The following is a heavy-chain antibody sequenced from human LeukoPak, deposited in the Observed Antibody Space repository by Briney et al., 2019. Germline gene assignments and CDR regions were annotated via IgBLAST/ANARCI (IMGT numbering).Heavy chain of an antibody. D-gene: IGHD6-6*01. Sequence: KPSETLSLTCTVSGGSISSYYWSWIRQPPGKGLEWIGYIYYSGSTNYNPSLKSRVTISVDTSKNQFSLKLSSVTAADTAVYYCARDNRIAARAGWFDPWGQGTLVTVSS. CDR2: IYYSGST. CDR1: GGSISSYY. J-gene: IGHJ5*02. V-gene: IGHV4-59*01. CDR3: ARDNRIAARAGWFDP.